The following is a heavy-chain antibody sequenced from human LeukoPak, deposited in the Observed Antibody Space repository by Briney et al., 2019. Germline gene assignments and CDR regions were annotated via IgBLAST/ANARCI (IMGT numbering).Heavy chain of an antibody. V-gene: IGHV1-46*01. D-gene: IGHD1-26*01. CDR1: GYSFTSYY. CDR3: ARSSAYYNEADI. CDR2: INPSGGST. J-gene: IGHJ3*02. Sequence: AAVKVSCKTSGYSFTSYYMHWVRQAPGQGLEWMGIINPSGGSTTYAQKFQGRLTMTSDTFTSTVYMELSSLRSEDTAVYYCARSSAYYNEADIWGQGTMVTVP.